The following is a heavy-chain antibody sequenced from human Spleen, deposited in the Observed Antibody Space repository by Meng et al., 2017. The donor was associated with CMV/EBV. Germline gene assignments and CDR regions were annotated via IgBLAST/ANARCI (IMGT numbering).Heavy chain of an antibody. CDR1: GFTFSLYA. J-gene: IGHJ6*02. CDR3: ARGSGTDNYYYGMDV. V-gene: IGHV3-30-3*01. D-gene: IGHD1-1*01. CDR2: ISHDGSNK. Sequence: GGSLRLSCAASGFTFSLYAMHWVRQAPGKGLEWVAVISHDGSNKYYADSVKGRFTISRDNSKNTLYLQMNSLRAEDTAVYYCARGSGTDNYYYGMDVWGQGTTVTVSS.